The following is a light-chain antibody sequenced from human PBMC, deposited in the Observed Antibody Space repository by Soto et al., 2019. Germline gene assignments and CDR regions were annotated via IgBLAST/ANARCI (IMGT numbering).Light chain of an antibody. CDR1: SGHSSYI. CDR3: ETWDGNTRV. Sequence: QPVLTQSSSASASLGSSVKLTCTLSSGHSSYIIAWHQQQPGKAPRYLMKLEGSGSYNKGSGVPDRFSGSSSGADRYLIISNLQFEDEADYYCETWDGNTRVFAGGTKVTVL. V-gene: IGLV4-60*02. CDR2: LEGSGSY. J-gene: IGLJ3*02.